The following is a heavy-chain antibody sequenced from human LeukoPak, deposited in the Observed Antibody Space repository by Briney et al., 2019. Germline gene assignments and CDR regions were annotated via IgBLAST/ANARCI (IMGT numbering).Heavy chain of an antibody. CDR3: ARVRYYDSSGYYYLEAIDY. Sequence: GASVKVSCKASGYTFTGCYMHWVRQAPGQGLEWMGWINPNSGGTNYAQKFQGRVTMTRDTSISTAYMELSRLRSDDTAVYYCARVRYYDSSGYYYLEAIDYWGQGILVTVSS. CDR2: INPNSGGT. J-gene: IGHJ4*02. V-gene: IGHV1-2*02. CDR1: GYTFTGCY. D-gene: IGHD3-22*01.